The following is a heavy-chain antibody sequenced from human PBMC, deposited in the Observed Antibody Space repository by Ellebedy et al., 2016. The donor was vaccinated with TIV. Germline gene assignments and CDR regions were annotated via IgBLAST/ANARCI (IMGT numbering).Heavy chain of an antibody. CDR3: ARWPSGDAPLDY. CDR2: ISGSGGST. V-gene: IGHV3-23*01. Sequence: GESLKISCAASGFTFSSYAMSWVRQAPGKGLEWVSAISGSGGSTNYADSVKGRFTISRDNSKNTLYLQMNSLRVEDTAVYYCARWPSGDAPLDYWGQGTLVTVSS. J-gene: IGHJ4*02. D-gene: IGHD4-17*01. CDR1: GFTFSSYA.